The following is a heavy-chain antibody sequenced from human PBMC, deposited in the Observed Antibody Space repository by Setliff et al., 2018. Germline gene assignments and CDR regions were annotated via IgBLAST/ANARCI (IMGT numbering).Heavy chain of an antibody. J-gene: IGHJ5*02. V-gene: IGHV4-34*01. CDR3: ARGYCSSPSCFFAGWFDP. D-gene: IGHD2-2*01. CDR1: GGSFSGYY. CDR2: INHTGST. Sequence: SETLSLTCAVYGGSFSGYYWSWIRQPPGKGLERIGEINHTGSTNYSPSLKSRVTISVDTSKNQFSLKLTSVTAADTAVYYCARGYCSSPSCFFAGWFDPWGQGTLVTVSS.